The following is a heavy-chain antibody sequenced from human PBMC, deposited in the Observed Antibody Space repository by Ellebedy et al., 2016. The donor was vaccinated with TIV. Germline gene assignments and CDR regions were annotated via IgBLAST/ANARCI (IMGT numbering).Heavy chain of an antibody. CDR2: IYYSGST. D-gene: IGHD6-25*01. Sequence: SETLSLTCSVSGGSISYYYWNWIRQPPGKGLEWIGYIYYSGSTNYNPSLKSRVTISVDTSKNQFSLRLSFVTAADTAVYYCARRLAAGDFGAFDIWGQGTMVTVSS. J-gene: IGHJ3*02. V-gene: IGHV4-59*08. CDR3: ARRLAAGDFGAFDI. CDR1: GGSISYYY.